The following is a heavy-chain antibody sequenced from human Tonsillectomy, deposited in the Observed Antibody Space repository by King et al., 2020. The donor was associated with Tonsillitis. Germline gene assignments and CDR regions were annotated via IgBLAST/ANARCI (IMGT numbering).Heavy chain of an antibody. Sequence: QLQESGPGLVKLSETLSLTCTVSGGSISSSYWSWIRQPPGKGLEWIGYIYYSGSTNYNPSLKSRVTISVDTSKNQFSLKLSSVTAADTAVYYCARDWGSYDYVWGSYRSNAFDIWDQGTMVTVSS. CDR3: ARDWGSYDYVWGSYRSNAFDI. V-gene: IGHV4-59*01. CDR2: IYYSGST. CDR1: GGSISSSY. D-gene: IGHD3-16*02. J-gene: IGHJ3*02.